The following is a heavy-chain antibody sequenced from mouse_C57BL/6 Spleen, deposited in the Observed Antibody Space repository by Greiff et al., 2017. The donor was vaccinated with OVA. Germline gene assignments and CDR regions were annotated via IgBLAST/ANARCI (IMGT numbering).Heavy chain of an antibody. CDR3: ARARCFDV. CDR2: ISYDGSN. CDR1: GYSITSGYY. J-gene: IGHJ1*03. V-gene: IGHV3-6*01. Sequence: DVQLQESGPGLVKPSQSLSLTCSVTGYSITSGYYWNWIRQFPGNKLEWMGYISYDGSNNYNPSLKNRISITRDTSKNQFFLKLNSVTTEDTATYYCARARCFDVWGTGTTVTVSS.